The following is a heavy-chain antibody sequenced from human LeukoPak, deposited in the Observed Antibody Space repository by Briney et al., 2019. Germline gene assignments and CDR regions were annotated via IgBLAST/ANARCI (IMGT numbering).Heavy chain of an antibody. CDR2: IYGDGGT. V-gene: IGHV3-NL1*01. J-gene: IGHJ4*02. D-gene: IGHD3-10*01. CDR1: GFTFSNAW. Sequence: GGSLRLSCGASGFTFSNAWMSWVRQAPGQGLEWVSVIYGDGGTSFAGNTYYADSVEGRFTISRDNSKNTLYLQMNSLRAEDTAVYYCARLPFGSVRYGPLWGQGTLVTVSS. CDR3: ARLPFGSVRYGPL.